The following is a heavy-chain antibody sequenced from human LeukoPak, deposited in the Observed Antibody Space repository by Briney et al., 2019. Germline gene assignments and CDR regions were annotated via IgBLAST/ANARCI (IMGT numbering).Heavy chain of an antibody. Sequence: GGSLRLSCAASGFTFSSFAMRWVRQAPGKGLERVSSISGNGVGTYYADSVKGRFTISRDDSKNSLNLQMNSLRAEDTAVYYCARARYDSSGYAYYFDYWGQGTLVTVSS. CDR3: ARARYDSSGYAYYFDY. CDR2: ISGNGVGT. J-gene: IGHJ4*02. D-gene: IGHD3-22*01. CDR1: GFTFSSFA. V-gene: IGHV3-23*01.